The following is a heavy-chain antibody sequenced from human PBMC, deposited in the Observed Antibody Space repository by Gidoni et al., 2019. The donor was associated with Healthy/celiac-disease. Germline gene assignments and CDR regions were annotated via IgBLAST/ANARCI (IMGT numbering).Heavy chain of an antibody. CDR1: GYTFTGHY. V-gene: IGHV1-2*06. D-gene: IGHD6-13*01. J-gene: IGHJ5*02. Sequence: QVQLVQSGAEVKKPGASVKVSCKASGYTFTGHYMPRVRQAPGQGLGWMGRINPNSGGTNYAQKFQGRVTMTRDTSISTAYMELSRLRSDDTAVYYCARTPQRVGSGGSSWPPLRFDPWGQGTLVTVSS. CDR3: ARTPQRVGSGGSSWPPLRFDP. CDR2: INPNSGGT.